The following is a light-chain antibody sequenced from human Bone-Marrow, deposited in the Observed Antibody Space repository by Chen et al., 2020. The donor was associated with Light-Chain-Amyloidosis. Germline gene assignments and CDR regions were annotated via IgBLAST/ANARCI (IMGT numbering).Light chain of an antibody. J-gene: IGKJ1*01. V-gene: IGKV1-33*01. CDR2: DAP. CDR1: QDISNY. Sequence: DIQMTQSPSSLSASVGDRVTITCQASQDISNYLNWYQQKPGKAPKLLIYDAPNLETGVPSRFSGRGSGTDFTFTISSLQPEDIATYYCQQYDNLWTFGQGTKVEIK. CDR3: QQYDNLWT.